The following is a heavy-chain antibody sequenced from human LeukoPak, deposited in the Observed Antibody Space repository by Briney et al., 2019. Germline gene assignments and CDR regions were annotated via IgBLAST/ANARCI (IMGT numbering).Heavy chain of an antibody. CDR2: IYYSGSS. J-gene: IGHJ5*02. D-gene: IGHD4-17*01. CDR3: ARDNYGDSYNWFDP. Sequence: SETLSLTCTVSGGSISTYYWSWIRQPPGKGLEWIGYIYYSGSSNYNPSLKSRVTISVDTSKNQFSLNLSSVTAADTAVYFCARDNYGDSYNWFDPWGQGTLVTVSS. CDR1: GGSISTYY. V-gene: IGHV4-59*12.